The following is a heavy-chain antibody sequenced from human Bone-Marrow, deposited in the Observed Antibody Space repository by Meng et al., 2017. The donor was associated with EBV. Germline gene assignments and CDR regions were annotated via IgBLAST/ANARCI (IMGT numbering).Heavy chain of an antibody. CDR3: ARGDLTDAFDI. V-gene: IGHV4-34*01. J-gene: IGHJ3*02. CDR2: INHRGNS. CDR1: VGSFNGYS. Sequence: QVLVQQWGAGLWQPSGPLSHPCAVYVGSFNGYSWTWIRPPPGEGLEWIGEINHRGNSYHNPSLKSRVTISVDTSKNQFSLRLNSVTAADTAVYYCARGDLTDAFDIWGQGTMVTVSS.